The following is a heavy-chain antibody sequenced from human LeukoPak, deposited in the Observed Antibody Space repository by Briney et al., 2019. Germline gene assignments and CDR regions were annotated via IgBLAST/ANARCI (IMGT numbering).Heavy chain of an antibody. J-gene: IGHJ4*02. CDR1: GYTFTSYD. V-gene: IGHV1-8*02. Sequence: ASVRVSCKASGYTFTSYDINWVRQATGQGLEWMGWMNPNSGNTAYVQKFQGRVTMTRTTSINTAYMELGGLRSADTAVYYCARGASRSFDYWGQGTLVTVSS. CDR2: MNPNSGNT. CDR3: ARGASRSFDY.